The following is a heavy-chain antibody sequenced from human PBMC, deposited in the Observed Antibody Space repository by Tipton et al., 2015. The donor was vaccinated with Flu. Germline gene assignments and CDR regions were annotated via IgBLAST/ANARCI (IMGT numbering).Heavy chain of an antibody. CDR2: IYTVGDT. D-gene: IGHD5/OR15-5a*01. CDR1: GFSIRNRY. J-gene: IGHJ4*02. V-gene: IGHV3-53*01. CDR3: ARDPDGVYGTPDDY. Sequence: SLRLSCFVSGFSIRNRYMIWVRQAPGKGLEWVSVIYTVGDTHYADSVEGRFTISRDNSKNTLSLQMNSRRVEYTAVYYCARDPDGVYGTPDDYWGQGTLVTVSS.